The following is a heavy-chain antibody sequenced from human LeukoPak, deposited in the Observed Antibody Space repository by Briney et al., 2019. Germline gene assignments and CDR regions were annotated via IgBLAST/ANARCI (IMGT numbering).Heavy chain of an antibody. V-gene: IGHV4-39*07. CDR1: GGSISSSSYY. Sequence: SETLSLTCTVSGGSISSSSYYWGWIRRPPGKGLEWIGSIYYSGSTYYNPSLKSRVTISVDTSKNQFSLKLSSVTAADTAVYYCAREGQLGYYYYYMHVWGKGTTVTVSS. CDR3: AREGQLGYYYYYMHV. J-gene: IGHJ6*03. D-gene: IGHD6-6*01. CDR2: IYYSGST.